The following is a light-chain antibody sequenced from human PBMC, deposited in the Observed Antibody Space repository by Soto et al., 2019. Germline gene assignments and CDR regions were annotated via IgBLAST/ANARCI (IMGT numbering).Light chain of an antibody. CDR1: QSVGTY. CDR2: VAS. V-gene: IGKV1-5*01. CDR3: QHYNSYSEA. J-gene: IGKJ1*01. Sequence: DIQMTQSPSSLSASVGDRVTITCRASQSVGTYVSWYQQKEGKAPKLLINVASTLQSGVASTFSGSGSGTDFTLAISSLQPDDFATYYCQHYNSYSEAFGQGTKVDIK.